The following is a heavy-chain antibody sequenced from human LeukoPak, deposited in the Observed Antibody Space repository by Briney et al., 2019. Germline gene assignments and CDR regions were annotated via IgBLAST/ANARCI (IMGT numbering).Heavy chain of an antibody. J-gene: IGHJ4*02. CDR3: ARRRWASSNVDY. V-gene: IGHV4-39*01. CDR1: GGSISSSDYY. Sequence: PSETLSLTCTVSGGSISSSDYYWGWIRQPPGKGLEWIGCIYYSGSTYYSPSLKSRVTISKDTSKNQFSLKATAVTAADTAVYYCARRRWASSNVDYWGQGTLVTVSS. D-gene: IGHD1-1*01. CDR2: IYYSGST.